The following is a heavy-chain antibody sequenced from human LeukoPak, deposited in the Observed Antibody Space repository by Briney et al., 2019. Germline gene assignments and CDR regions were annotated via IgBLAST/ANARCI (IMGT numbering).Heavy chain of an antibody. D-gene: IGHD6-13*01. V-gene: IGHV1-18*01. J-gene: IGHJ5*02. CDR1: GYSFTSYG. CDR3: ARDKDSSSWYNPVVVDP. CDR2: IGAYNGNT. Sequence: ASVKVSCKASGYSFTSYGISWVRQAPGQRLEWMGWIGAYNGNTNYAQKLQGRVTMTTDTSTSTAYMELRSLRSDDTAVYYCARDKDSSSWYNPVVVDPWGQGTLVTVSS.